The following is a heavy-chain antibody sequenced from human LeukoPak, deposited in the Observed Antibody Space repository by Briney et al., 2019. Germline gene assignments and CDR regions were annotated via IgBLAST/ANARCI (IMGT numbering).Heavy chain of an antibody. CDR2: IYTSGST. V-gene: IGHV4-4*07. J-gene: IGHJ4*02. Sequence: SETLSLTCAVYGGSFSGYYWSWIRQPAGKGLEWIGRIYTSGSTNYNPSLKSRVTMSVDTSKNQFSLKLSSVTAADTAVYYCARDPSGYYDSSGSPPGDYWGQGTLVTVSS. D-gene: IGHD3-22*01. CDR1: GGSFSGYY. CDR3: ARDPSGYYDSSGSPPGDY.